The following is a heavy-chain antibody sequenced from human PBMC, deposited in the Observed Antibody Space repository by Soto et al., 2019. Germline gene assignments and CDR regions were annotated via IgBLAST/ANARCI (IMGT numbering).Heavy chain of an antibody. V-gene: IGHV1-69*06. J-gene: IGHJ6*02. CDR2: IIPIFGTA. D-gene: IGHD1-26*01. CDR3: ARNNRSYYNYYYGMDV. Sequence: QVQLVQSGAEVKKPGSSVKVSCKASGGTFSSYAISWVRQAPGQGLEWMGGIIPIFGTANYAQKFQDRVTITADKSTSTAYMELSSLRSEDTAVYYCARNNRSYYNYYYGMDVWGQGTTVTVSS. CDR1: GGTFSSYA.